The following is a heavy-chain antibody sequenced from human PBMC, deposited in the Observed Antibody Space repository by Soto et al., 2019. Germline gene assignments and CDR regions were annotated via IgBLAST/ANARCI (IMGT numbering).Heavy chain of an antibody. J-gene: IGHJ4*02. Sequence: SETLSLTCTVSGGSISSYYWSWIRQPPGKGLEWIGYIYYSGSTNYNHSLKSRVNISVDTSKNQFSLKLSTVTAADTAVYYCAKYCSGGSCYSGYYFDYWGQGTLVTVSS. CDR2: IYYSGST. CDR1: GGSISSYY. V-gene: IGHV4-59*08. D-gene: IGHD2-15*01. CDR3: AKYCSGGSCYSGYYFDY.